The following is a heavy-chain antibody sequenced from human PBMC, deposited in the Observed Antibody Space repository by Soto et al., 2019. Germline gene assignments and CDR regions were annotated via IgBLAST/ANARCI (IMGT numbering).Heavy chain of an antibody. V-gene: IGHV4-30-4*08. Sequence: SETLSLTCTVSGASISVHSYYWTLIRQPPGKGLEWIGYVYYSGSTYYNPSLKSRVTISVDTSKNQFSLKLSSVTAADTAVYYCARGPVITIFGVVIISHYYYGMAVWGQGTTVTVSS. CDR1: GASISVHSYY. D-gene: IGHD3-3*01. CDR2: VYYSGST. J-gene: IGHJ6*02. CDR3: ARGPVITIFGVVIISHYYYGMAV.